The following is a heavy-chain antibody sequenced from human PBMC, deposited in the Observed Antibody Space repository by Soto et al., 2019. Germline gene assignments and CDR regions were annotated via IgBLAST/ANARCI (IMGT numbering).Heavy chain of an antibody. V-gene: IGHV3-23*01. Sequence: EVQLLESGGGLVQPGGSLGLSCAASGFTFSSYAMSWVRQAPGKGLEWVSGILTSGANTYYADSVKGRFTISRDNSKNTLYLQMNSLRAEDTALYYCATYRLGRYFDCWGQGALVTVSS. CDR2: ILTSGANT. J-gene: IGHJ4*02. D-gene: IGHD7-27*01. CDR3: ATYRLGRYFDC. CDR1: GFTFSSYA.